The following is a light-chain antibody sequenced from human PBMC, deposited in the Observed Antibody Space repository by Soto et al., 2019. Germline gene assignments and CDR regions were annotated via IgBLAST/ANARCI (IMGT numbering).Light chain of an antibody. J-gene: IGLJ2*01. Sequence: QSVLTQPPSASGTPGQRVTLSCSGSSSNIGSNYVYWYQQLPGTAPKLLIYRNNQRPSGVPDRFSGSKSGTSASLAISGLRSEDEADYYCAACDDSLSGPVFGGGTKLTVL. CDR2: RNN. CDR1: SSNIGSNY. CDR3: AACDDSLSGPV. V-gene: IGLV1-47*01.